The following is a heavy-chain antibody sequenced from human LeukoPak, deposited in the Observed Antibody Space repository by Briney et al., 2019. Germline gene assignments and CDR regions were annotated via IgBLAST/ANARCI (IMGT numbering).Heavy chain of an antibody. CDR1: GFTFSSHA. D-gene: IGHD3-22*01. CDR3: VAVITTGNFDY. CDR2: IGDDVVST. Sequence: GGSLRLSCAASGFTFSSHAMSWVRQAPGKGLEWVSAIGDDVVSTYYAESVKGRFTISRDNAKNSLYLQMNSLRAEDTALYYCVAVITTGNFDYWGQGTLVTVSS. V-gene: IGHV3-23*01. J-gene: IGHJ4*02.